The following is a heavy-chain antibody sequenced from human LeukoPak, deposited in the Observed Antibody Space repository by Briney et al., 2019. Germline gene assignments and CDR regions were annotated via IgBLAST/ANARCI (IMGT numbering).Heavy chain of an antibody. CDR3: ASGDYYDSSGYYYN. J-gene: IGHJ4*02. D-gene: IGHD3-22*01. CDR2: ISAYNGNT. Sequence: ASVKVSCKASGYTFTSYGISWVRQAPGQGLEWMGWISAYNGNTNYAQKPQGRVTMTTDTSTSTAYMELRSLRSDDTAVYYCASGDYYDSSGYYYNWGQGTLVTVSS. CDR1: GYTFTSYG. V-gene: IGHV1-18*01.